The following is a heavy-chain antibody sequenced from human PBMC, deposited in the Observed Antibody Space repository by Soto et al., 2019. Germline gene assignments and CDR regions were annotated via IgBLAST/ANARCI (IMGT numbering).Heavy chain of an antibody. Sequence: ASVKVSCKASGYTFTSYGISWVRQAPGQGLEWMGWISAYNGNTNYAQKLQGRVTMTTDTSTSTAYMELRSLRSDDTAVYYCARGGPLHGGGRRDYYYMDVWGKGTKVTVSS. D-gene: IGHD2-15*01. CDR3: ARGGPLHGGGRRDYYYMDV. J-gene: IGHJ6*03. CDR2: ISAYNGNT. V-gene: IGHV1-18*01. CDR1: GYTFTSYG.